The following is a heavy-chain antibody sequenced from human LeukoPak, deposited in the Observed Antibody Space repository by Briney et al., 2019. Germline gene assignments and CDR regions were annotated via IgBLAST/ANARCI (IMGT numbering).Heavy chain of an antibody. Sequence: GRSLRLSCAASGFTFSSYDIHWVRQAPGKGLEWVAVISYDGSNKYFADSVKGRFTISRDNSQNTLCLQMNSPRAEDTAVYYCAHLAREYDTSGYYSGDFDSWGQGTLVTVSS. CDR2: ISYDGSNK. D-gene: IGHD3-22*01. CDR1: GFTFSSYD. J-gene: IGHJ4*02. V-gene: IGHV3-30*03. CDR3: AHLAREYDTSGYYSGDFDS.